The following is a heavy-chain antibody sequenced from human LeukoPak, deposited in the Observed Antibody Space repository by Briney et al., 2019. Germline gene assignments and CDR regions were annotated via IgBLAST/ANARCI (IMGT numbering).Heavy chain of an antibody. Sequence: KRPGASVKVSCKASGYTFTSYGISWARQAPGQGLEWMGWISAYNGKTNYAQKLQGRVTMTTDTSTSTAYMELRSLRSDDTAVYYCATDNLVSILTGSIERGGLSNWGQGTLVTVSS. D-gene: IGHD3-9*01. J-gene: IGHJ4*02. CDR2: ISAYNGKT. CDR1: GYTFTSYG. CDR3: ATDNLVSILTGSIERGGLSN. V-gene: IGHV1-18*01.